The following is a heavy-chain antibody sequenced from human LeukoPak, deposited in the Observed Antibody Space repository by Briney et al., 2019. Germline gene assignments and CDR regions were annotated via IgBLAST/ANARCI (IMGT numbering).Heavy chain of an antibody. CDR2: IYSGTI. D-gene: IGHD4/OR15-4a*01. V-gene: IGHV3-53*01. J-gene: IGHJ4*02. CDR3: ARRAGAYSHPYDY. CDR1: GFTFSTYI. Sequence: GGSLRLSCAASGFTFSTYIMNWVRQTPGKGLEWVSFIYSGTIHYSDSVKGRFTISRDNSKNTLYLQMNSLRAEDTAVYYCARRAGAYSHPYDYWGQGTLVTVSS.